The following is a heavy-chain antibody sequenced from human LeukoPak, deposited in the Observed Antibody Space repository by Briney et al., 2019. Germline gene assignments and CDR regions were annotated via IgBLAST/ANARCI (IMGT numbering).Heavy chain of an antibody. J-gene: IGHJ6*03. CDR3: ARDSRENIAAAGTEGSMDV. D-gene: IGHD6-13*01. Sequence: SQTLSLTCTVSGGSISSGGYYCSWIRQHPGKGLEWIGYIYYSGSTYYNPSLKSRVTISVDTSKNQFSLKLSSVTAADTAVYYCARDSRENIAAAGTEGSMDVWGKGTTVTVSS. CDR1: GGSISSGGYY. V-gene: IGHV4-31*03. CDR2: IYYSGST.